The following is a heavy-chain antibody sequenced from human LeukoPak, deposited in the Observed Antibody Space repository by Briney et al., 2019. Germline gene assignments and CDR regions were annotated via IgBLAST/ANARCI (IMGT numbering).Heavy chain of an antibody. D-gene: IGHD6-13*01. Sequence: QPGGSLRLSCAASGFTVSSNYMSWVRQAPGKGLEWVSYISSSGSTIYYADSVKGRFTISRDNAKNSLYLQMNSLRAEDTAVYYCARDHLYSSYGGQGTLVTVSS. CDR1: GFTVSSNY. V-gene: IGHV3-48*03. CDR2: ISSSGSTI. CDR3: ARDHLYSSY. J-gene: IGHJ4*02.